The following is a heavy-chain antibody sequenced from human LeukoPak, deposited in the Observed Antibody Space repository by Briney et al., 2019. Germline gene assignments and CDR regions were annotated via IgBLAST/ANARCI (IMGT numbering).Heavy chain of an antibody. CDR3: ARVQYYGSGGLDY. CDR1: GGSISSYY. CDR2: IYYRGST. J-gene: IGHJ4*02. V-gene: IGHV4-59*01. Sequence: PSETLSLTCTVSGGSISSYYWSWIRQPPGKGLEWIGYIYYRGSTNYNPSLKSRVTISVDTSKNQFSLKLSSVTAADTAVYYCARVQYYGSGGLDYWGQGTLVTVSS. D-gene: IGHD3-10*01.